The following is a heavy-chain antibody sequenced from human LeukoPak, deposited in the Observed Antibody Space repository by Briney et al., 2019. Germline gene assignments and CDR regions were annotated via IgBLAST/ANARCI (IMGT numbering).Heavy chain of an antibody. CDR1: GFTFSTYP. CDR3: VKRTSDYYYYDY. CDR2: ISSDGDST. J-gene: IGHJ4*02. Sequence: PGGSLRLSCSASGFTFSTYPMHWVRQAPGRGLEYVSSISSDGDSTYYADSVKGRFTISRDNSKNTLYPQTSSLRAEDTAVYYCVKRTSDYYYYDYWGRGTLVTVSS. D-gene: IGHD3-3*01. V-gene: IGHV3-64D*06.